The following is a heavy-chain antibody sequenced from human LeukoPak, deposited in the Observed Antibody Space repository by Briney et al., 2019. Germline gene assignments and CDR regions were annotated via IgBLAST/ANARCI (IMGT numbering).Heavy chain of an antibody. CDR3: AKGGPQLYYDSSGYYFLDY. J-gene: IGHJ4*02. Sequence: GSLRLSCAASGFTFSTYAMSWVRQAPGKGLEWVSALSGSGGGTYHADSVKGRFTMCRDNSKNTLYLQMNSLRAEDTAVYYCAKGGPQLYYDSSGYYFLDYWGQGTLVTVSS. V-gene: IGHV3-23*01. CDR1: GFTFSTYA. CDR2: LSGSGGGT. D-gene: IGHD3-22*01.